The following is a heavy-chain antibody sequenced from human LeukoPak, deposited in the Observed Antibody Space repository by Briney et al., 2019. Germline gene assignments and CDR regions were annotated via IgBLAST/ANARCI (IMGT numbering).Heavy chain of an antibody. CDR3: ARDVSITPRPGRTYYYYYGMDV. J-gene: IGHJ6*02. Sequence: GSLRPFFAASGFTFSSYWMHWVRQAPGEGLMWVLRINSYWRSTSYADSVKGRFTISRDNAKNTLYLQMNSLRAEDTAVYYCARDVSITPRPGRTYYYYYGMDVWGQGTTVTVSS. CDR2: INSYWRST. D-gene: IGHD6-6*01. CDR1: GFTFSSYW. V-gene: IGHV3-74*01.